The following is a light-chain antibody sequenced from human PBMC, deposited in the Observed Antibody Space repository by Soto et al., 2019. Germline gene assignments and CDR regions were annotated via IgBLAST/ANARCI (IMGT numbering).Light chain of an antibody. CDR1: QSISSW. Sequence: DIQMTQSPSTLTASVGDRVTITCRASQSISSWLAWYQRKPGKAPKLLIYRASILESGVPSSFSGSGSGTEFTLTISSLQPDDFATYYCQQYNGYPWTFRQGTKVEV. V-gene: IGKV1-5*03. CDR3: QQYNGYPWT. CDR2: RAS. J-gene: IGKJ1*01.